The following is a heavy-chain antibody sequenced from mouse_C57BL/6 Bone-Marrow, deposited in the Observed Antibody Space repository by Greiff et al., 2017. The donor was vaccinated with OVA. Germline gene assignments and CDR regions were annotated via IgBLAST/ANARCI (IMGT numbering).Heavy chain of an antibody. CDR3: ARDPGRYFDV. Sequence: EVKVVESGGGLVQSGRSLRLSCATSGFTFSDFYMEWVRQAPGKGLEWIAASRNKANDYTTEYSASVKGRFIVSRDTSQSILYLQMNALRAEDTAIYYCARDPGRYFDVWSTGTTVTVSS. CDR2: SRNKANDYTT. D-gene: IGHD4-1*01. J-gene: IGHJ1*03. V-gene: IGHV7-1*01. CDR1: GFTFSDFY.